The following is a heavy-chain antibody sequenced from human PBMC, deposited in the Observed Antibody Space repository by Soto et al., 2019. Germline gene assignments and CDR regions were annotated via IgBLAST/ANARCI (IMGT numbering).Heavy chain of an antibody. CDR1: GFTFSSYG. CDR3: ARGREIAAAEYYFDY. J-gene: IGHJ4*02. D-gene: IGHD6-13*01. CDR2: IWYDGSNK. V-gene: IGHV3-33*01. Sequence: GGSLRLSCAASGFTFSSYGMHWVRQAPGKGLEWVAVIWYDGSNKYYADSVKGRFTISRDNSKNTLYPQMNSLRAEDTAVYYCARGREIAAAEYYFDYWGRGTLVTVSS.